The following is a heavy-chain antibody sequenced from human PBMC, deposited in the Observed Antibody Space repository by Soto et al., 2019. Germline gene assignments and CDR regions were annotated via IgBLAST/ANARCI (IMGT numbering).Heavy chain of an antibody. Sequence: GGSLRLSCAASGFTFSDYYMSWIRQAPGKGLEWVSYISSSGSTIYYADSVKGRFTISRDNAKNSLYLQMNSLRAEDTAVYYCAREPGKYSGYDWPFGPLTLDYWGQGTLVTVSS. V-gene: IGHV3-11*01. J-gene: IGHJ4*02. CDR2: ISSSGSTI. D-gene: IGHD5-12*01. CDR1: GFTFSDYY. CDR3: AREPGKYSGYDWPFGPLTLDY.